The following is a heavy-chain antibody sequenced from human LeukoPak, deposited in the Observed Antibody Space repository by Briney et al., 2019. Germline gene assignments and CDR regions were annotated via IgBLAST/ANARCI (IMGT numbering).Heavy chain of an antibody. J-gene: IGHJ4*02. CDR1: GGSISSGDYY. CDR2: IYYSGST. V-gene: IGHV4-30-4*01. CDR3: ASWPPFTWIGIDY. D-gene: IGHD5-12*01. Sequence: SETLSLTCTVSGGSISSGDYYWSWIRQPPGKGLEWIGYIYYSGSTYYNPSLKSRVTISVDTPKNQFSLKLSSVTAADTAVYYCASWPPFTWIGIDYWGQGTLVTVSS.